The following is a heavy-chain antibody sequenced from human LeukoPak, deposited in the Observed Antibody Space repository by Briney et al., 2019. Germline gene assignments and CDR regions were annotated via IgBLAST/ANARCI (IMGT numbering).Heavy chain of an antibody. Sequence: ASVKVSCKASGYTFTSYGISWVRQAPGQGLEWMGWISAYNGNTNYAQKLQGRVTMTTDTSTSTAYMELRSLRSDDTAVYYCARVTGYGGNSGVAFDIWGQGTMVTVSS. D-gene: IGHD4-23*01. V-gene: IGHV1-18*01. CDR1: GYTFTSYG. J-gene: IGHJ3*02. CDR3: ARVTGYGGNSGVAFDI. CDR2: ISAYNGNT.